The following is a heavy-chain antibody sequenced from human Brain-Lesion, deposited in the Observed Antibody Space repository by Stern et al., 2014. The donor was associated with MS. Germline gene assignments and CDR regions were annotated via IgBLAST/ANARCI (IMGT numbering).Heavy chain of an antibody. J-gene: IGHJ4*02. D-gene: IGHD2-21*01. V-gene: IGHV3-43D*03. CDR1: GFTFDDYA. CDR2: ITWDGGST. CDR3: AGGLGF. Sequence: EVQLVESGGVVVQPGGSLRLSCAPSGFTFDDYAMHWVRQAPGKGLEWVSLITWDGGSTSYTDSVKGRFSISRDNRKSFLYLQMNSLRPEDTALYYCAGGLGFWGRGTLVTVSS.